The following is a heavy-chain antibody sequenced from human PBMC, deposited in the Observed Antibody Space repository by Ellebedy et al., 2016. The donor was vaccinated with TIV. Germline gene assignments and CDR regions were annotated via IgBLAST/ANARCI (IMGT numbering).Heavy chain of an antibody. Sequence: GGSLRLSXAASEFTFSLYSMNWVRQAPGKGLEWVSSISSDSTYIYYSDSLKGRFTISRDNAKNSLYLQMNTLRAEDTAVYYCARTNWFDAWGQGTLVTVSS. CDR3: ARTNWFDA. J-gene: IGHJ5*02. CDR1: EFTFSLYS. V-gene: IGHV3-21*01. CDR2: ISSDSTYI.